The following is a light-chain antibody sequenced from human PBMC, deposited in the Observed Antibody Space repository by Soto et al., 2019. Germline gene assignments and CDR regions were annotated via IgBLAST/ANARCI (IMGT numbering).Light chain of an antibody. Sequence: QSVLTQPPSVSGTPGQTVTISCSGSSSNIGKNTVNWCQHLPGTAPQLLIYSNTQRPLGVSVRFSGSKSGTSASLAISGLQSEDEADYYCAVWDDSLYVFGTGTKVTVL. CDR3: AVWDDSLYV. CDR1: SSNIGKNT. CDR2: SNT. J-gene: IGLJ1*01. V-gene: IGLV1-44*01.